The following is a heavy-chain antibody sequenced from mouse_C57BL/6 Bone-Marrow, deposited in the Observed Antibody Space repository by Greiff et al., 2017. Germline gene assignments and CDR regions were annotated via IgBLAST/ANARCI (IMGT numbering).Heavy chain of an antibody. Sequence: EVKLVESGGDLVKPGGSLKLSCAASGFTFSSYGMSWVRQTPDKRLEWVATISSGGSYTYYPDSVKGRFTISRDNAKNTLYLQRSSLKSEDTAMYYCARRGGLYYAMDYWGQGTSVTVTA. CDR1: GFTFSSYG. CDR3: ARRGGLYYAMDY. CDR2: ISSGGSYT. J-gene: IGHJ4*01. V-gene: IGHV5-6*02.